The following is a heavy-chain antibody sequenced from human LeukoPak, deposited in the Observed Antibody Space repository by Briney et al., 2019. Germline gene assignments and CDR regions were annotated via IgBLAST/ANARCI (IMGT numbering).Heavy chain of an antibody. CDR2: IYYSGST. CDR3: XIYNRXYLGFDP. CDR1: GGSISSYY. D-gene: IGHD5-24*01. J-gene: IGHJ5*02. Sequence: PSETLSLTCTVSGGSISSYYWSWIRQPPGKGLEWIGYIYYSGSTNYNPSLKSRVTISVDTSKNQFSLKLSSVTAADTAVYYCXIYNRXYLGFDPWGXGTXVXVSS. V-gene: IGHV4-59*01.